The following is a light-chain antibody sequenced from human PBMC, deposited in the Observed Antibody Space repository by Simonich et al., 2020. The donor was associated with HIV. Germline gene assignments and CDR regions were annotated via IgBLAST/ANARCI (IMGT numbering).Light chain of an antibody. CDR3: QQYYSTPT. CDR1: QSVSSF. Sequence: EIVLTQSPSTLSLSPGERATLSCRAIQSVSSFLAWSQPKPGQAPRLLIYDASNRATGIPARFSGSGSRTDFTLTISSLEPEDFAVYYCQQYYSTPTFGQGTKVEI. V-gene: IGKV3-11*01. J-gene: IGKJ1*01. CDR2: DAS.